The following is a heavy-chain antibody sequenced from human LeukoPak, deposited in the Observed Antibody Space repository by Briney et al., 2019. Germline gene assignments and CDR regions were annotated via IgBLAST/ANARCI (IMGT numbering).Heavy chain of an antibody. Sequence: QTGGSLRLSCATSGFTFSNYGMAWVRQTPGKGLDWVSAISASGDSTYYADSVKGRFTISRDSSKNTLYLQMNSLSADGTAVYYCAKESRDFAPDSWGQGTLVTVSS. CDR3: AKESRDFAPDS. J-gene: IGHJ4*02. D-gene: IGHD3/OR15-3a*01. CDR2: ISASGDST. CDR1: GFTFSNYG. V-gene: IGHV3-23*01.